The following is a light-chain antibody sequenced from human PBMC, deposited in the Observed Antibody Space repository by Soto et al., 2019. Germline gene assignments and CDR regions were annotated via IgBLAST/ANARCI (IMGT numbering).Light chain of an antibody. CDR2: DVN. Sequence: QSVLTQPRSVSGSPGQSVTISCTGTSSDVGRYDYVSWYQQHPGKAPKVIIYDVNERPSGVPNRFSGSKSGNTASLTISGLQADEETDYYCCSYAGSSTPAVFGTGTKVTVL. V-gene: IGLV2-11*01. CDR3: CSYAGSSTPAV. J-gene: IGLJ1*01. CDR1: SSDVGRYDY.